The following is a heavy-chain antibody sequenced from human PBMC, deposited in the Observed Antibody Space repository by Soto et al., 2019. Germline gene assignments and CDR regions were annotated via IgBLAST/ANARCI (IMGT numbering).Heavy chain of an antibody. J-gene: IGHJ4*02. V-gene: IGHV4-30-4*01. CDR3: ARVIVVVPAANYYFDY. D-gene: IGHD2-2*01. Sequence: PSETLSLTCTVSGGSISSGDYYWIWMRHPPGKGLEWVGYIYYSGSTYYNPSLKSRVTISVDTSKNQFSLKLSSVTAADTAVYYCARVIVVVPAANYYFDYWGQGTLVTVSS. CDR2: IYYSGST. CDR1: GGSISSGDYY.